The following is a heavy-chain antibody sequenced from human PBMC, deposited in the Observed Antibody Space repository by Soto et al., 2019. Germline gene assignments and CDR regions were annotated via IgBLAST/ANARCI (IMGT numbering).Heavy chain of an antibody. J-gene: IGHJ5*02. Sequence: SVKVSCKASGGTFSSYAISWVRQAPGQGLEWMGGIIPIFGTANYAQKFQGRVTITADESTSTAYMELSSLRSEDTAVYYCARVRGREGVVVTAIPTNWFDPWGQGTLVTVSS. CDR2: IIPIFGTA. CDR3: ARVRGREGVVVTAIPTNWFDP. CDR1: GGTFSSYA. D-gene: IGHD2-21*02. V-gene: IGHV1-69*13.